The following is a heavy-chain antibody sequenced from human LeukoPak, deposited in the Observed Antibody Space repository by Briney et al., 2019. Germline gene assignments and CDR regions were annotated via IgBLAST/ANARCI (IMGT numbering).Heavy chain of an antibody. J-gene: IGHJ4*02. V-gene: IGHV3-23*01. Sequence: PGGSLRLSCAASGFTFSNYAMSWVRQAPGKGLEWVSGIGGTGHFTYYADSVKGRFTISRDNAKNSLYLQMNSLRDEDTAVYYCARDNLRVRGILDSWGQGTLVTVSS. D-gene: IGHD3-10*01. CDR3: ARDNLRVRGILDS. CDR1: GFTFSNYA. CDR2: IGGTGHFT.